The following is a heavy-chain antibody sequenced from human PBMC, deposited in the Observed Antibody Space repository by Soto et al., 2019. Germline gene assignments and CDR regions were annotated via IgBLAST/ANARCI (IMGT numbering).Heavy chain of an antibody. J-gene: IGHJ4*02. V-gene: IGHV3-23*01. CDR1: GFTFSSYA. CDR3: AKVTTVTTYYFDY. CDR2: ISGSGGST. Sequence: EVQLLESGGGLVQPGGSLRLSCAASGFTFSSYAMSWVRQAPGKGLEGVSAISGSGGSTYYADSVKGRFTISRDNSKKTLYLQMNSLRAEDTAVYYCAKVTTVTTYYFDYWGQGTLVNGSS. D-gene: IGHD4-17*01.